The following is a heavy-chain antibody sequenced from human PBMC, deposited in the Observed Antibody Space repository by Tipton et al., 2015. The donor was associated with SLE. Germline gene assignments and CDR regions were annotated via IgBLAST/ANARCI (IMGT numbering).Heavy chain of an antibody. Sequence: SLRLSCAASGFTFSSYWMSWVRQAPGKGLEWVANIKQDGSEIYYVDSVKGRFTISRDNIKNSLFLQMNSLRSEDSALYYCAKDSGCGGDCPLESWGHGTLVTVSS. V-gene: IGHV3-7*03. J-gene: IGHJ5*01. CDR2: IKQDGSEI. D-gene: IGHD2-21*01. CDR1: GFTFSSYW. CDR3: AKDSGCGGDCPLES.